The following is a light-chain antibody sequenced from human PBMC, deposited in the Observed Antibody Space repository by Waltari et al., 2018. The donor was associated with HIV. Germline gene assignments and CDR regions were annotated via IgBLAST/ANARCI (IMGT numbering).Light chain of an antibody. J-gene: IGKJ2*03. CDR1: QFIGTS. CDR2: EAA. Sequence: DTQMTQSLSSVSASVGDRVLITCRASQFIGTSVAWYQQKPDRTPKLLIFEAARLQTGVPSRFSGSGSGTDFTLTITSLQPEDLATYYCQQANNFPHSFGQGT. CDR3: QQANNFPHS. V-gene: IGKV1-12*01.